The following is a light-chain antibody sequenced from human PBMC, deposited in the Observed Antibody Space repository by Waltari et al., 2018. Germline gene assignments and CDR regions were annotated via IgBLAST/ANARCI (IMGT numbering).Light chain of an antibody. CDR2: DVS. V-gene: IGLV2-11*01. J-gene: IGLJ2*01. Sequence: QSSLTQPRSVSGSPGPSLTISCTGTSSDVGGFNYVSWYQQHPGKAPKLMIYDVSKRPSGVPDRFSGSKSGNTASLTISGLQAEDEADYYCCSYAGSYTLVFGGGTKLTVL. CDR3: CSYAGSYTLV. CDR1: SSDVGGFNY.